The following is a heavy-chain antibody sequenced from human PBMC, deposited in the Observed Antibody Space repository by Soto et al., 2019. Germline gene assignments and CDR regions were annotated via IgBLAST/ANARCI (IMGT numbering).Heavy chain of an antibody. J-gene: IGHJ6*03. Sequence: EDSLRLSSAASGFTFSNYALTRLRQAPGKGLEWASGISGSGGSTYYAGSVRGRFTISRDNSKNTLYLQMNSLRAEDTALYYWAKKGIAAAGLYYYSYYTDVWCKGT. CDR3: AKKGIAAAGLYYYSYYTDV. D-gene: IGHD6-13*01. CDR1: GFTFSNYA. CDR2: ISGSGGST. V-gene: IGHV3-23*01.